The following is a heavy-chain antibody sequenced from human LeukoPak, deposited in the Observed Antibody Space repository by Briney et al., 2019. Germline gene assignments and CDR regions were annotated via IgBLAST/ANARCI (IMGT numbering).Heavy chain of an antibody. CDR3: AREITMRGADY. J-gene: IGHJ4*02. CDR1: GFTFSSYS. V-gene: IGHV3-21*01. D-gene: IGHD3-10*02. CDR2: ISSSSSYI. Sequence: GGSLRLSCAASGFTFSSYSMNWVRQAPGKGLEWVSSISSSSSYIYYADSVKGRFTIPRDNAKNSLYLQMNSLRAEDTAVYYCAREITMRGADYWGQGTLVTVSS.